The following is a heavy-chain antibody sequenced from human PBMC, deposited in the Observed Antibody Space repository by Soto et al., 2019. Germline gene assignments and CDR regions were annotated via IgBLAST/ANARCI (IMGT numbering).Heavy chain of an antibody. CDR3: ARQATDDILTGYSLAYFDY. CDR1: GYSFTSYW. V-gene: IGHV5-51*01. J-gene: IGHJ4*02. D-gene: IGHD3-9*01. Sequence: PGESLKISCNGSGYSFTSYWIGWVRQMPGKGLEWMGIIYPGDSDTRYSPSFQGQVTISADKSISTAYLQWSSLKASDTAMYYCARQATDDILTGYSLAYFDYWGQGTLVTVSS. CDR2: IYPGDSDT.